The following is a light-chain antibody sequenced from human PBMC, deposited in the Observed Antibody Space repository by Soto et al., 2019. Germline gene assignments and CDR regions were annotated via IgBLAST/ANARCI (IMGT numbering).Light chain of an antibody. V-gene: IGKV3-20*01. CDR3: QQYGSSPWT. J-gene: IGKJ1*01. Sequence: EIVLTQSPVTLSLSPGERATLSCRASQSVSSSYLAWYQQKPGQAPRLLIYGASRRATGIPDRFSGSGSGTDFTLTISRLEPEDCAVYYCQQYGSSPWTFGQGTKVEIK. CDR1: QSVSSSY. CDR2: GAS.